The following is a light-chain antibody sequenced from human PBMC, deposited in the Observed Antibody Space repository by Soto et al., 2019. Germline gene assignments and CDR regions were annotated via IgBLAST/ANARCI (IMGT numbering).Light chain of an antibody. CDR1: QSVSSGY. CDR2: DAS. J-gene: IGKJ1*01. V-gene: IGKV3-20*01. CDR3: QQNLGVHT. Sequence: EIVLTQSPGTLSLSPGERGTLSCRASQSVSSGYLAWYRQKPGQAPRLLIYDASTRANGIPDRFSGSGSGTDFPLTISSLEPEDSAVYYCQQNLGVHTFGQGTKVDIK.